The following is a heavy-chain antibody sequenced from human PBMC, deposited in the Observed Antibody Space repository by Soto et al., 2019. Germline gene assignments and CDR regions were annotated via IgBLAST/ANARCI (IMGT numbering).Heavy chain of an antibody. J-gene: IGHJ5*02. D-gene: IGHD2-15*01. Sequence: QVQLVESGGGVVQPGRSLTVSCVASGFTFNNYAMYWVRQPPGKGLEWVALITHDGSKAHYADSVKGRFTISRDNSKNTLYLQMNSLRTEDTAVFYCARDPTASGAEPPLSSWGQGTLVTVSS. CDR2: ITHDGSKA. CDR1: GFTFNNYA. CDR3: ARDPTASGAEPPLSS. V-gene: IGHV3-30*01.